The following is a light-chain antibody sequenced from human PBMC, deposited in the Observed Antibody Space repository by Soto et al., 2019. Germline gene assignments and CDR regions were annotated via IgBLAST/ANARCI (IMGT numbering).Light chain of an antibody. V-gene: IGKV3-11*01. Sequence: EIVLTQSPATLSLSPGNRATLSCRASQSVSGCLAWYQQKPGQAPRLLIYDASNRATGIPARFSGSGSGTDFTLTFTSLEPEDFAVYYCQQRSNWPSTFGGGTKVEI. CDR2: DAS. CDR1: QSVSGC. J-gene: IGKJ4*01. CDR3: QQRSNWPST.